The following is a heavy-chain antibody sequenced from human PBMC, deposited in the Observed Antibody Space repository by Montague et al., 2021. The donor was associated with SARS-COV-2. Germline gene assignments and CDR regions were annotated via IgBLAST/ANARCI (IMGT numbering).Heavy chain of an antibody. CDR2: IYYSGST. V-gene: IGHV4-59*01. Sequence: SETLSLTCTVSGGSISSYYWSWIRQPPGKGLEWIGYIYYSGSTNYNPSLKSRVTISVDTSKNQFSLKLSSVTAADTAVYYCARQRESWLLTYYYYFGMDVWGQGTTVTVSS. D-gene: IGHD3-22*01. CDR1: GGSISSYY. CDR3: ARQRESWLLTYYYYFGMDV. J-gene: IGHJ6*02.